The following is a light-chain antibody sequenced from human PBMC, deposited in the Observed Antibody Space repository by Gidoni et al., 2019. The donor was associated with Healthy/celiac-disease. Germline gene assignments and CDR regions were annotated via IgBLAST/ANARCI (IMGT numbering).Light chain of an antibody. CDR2: DPS. CDR1: TGAVTSGHY. V-gene: IGLV7-46*01. CDR3: LLSYRGAWV. J-gene: IGLJ3*02. Sequence: QAVVTQEPSLTVSPGGTVTLTCGSSTGAVTSGHYPYWFQQKPGQAPRTLIYDPSNKHSWTPARFSGSLLGGKAALTLSGAQPEDEAEYYCLLSYRGAWVFGGGTKLTVL.